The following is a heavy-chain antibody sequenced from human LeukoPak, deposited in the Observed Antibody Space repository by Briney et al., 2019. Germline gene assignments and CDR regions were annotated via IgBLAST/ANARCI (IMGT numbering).Heavy chain of an antibody. D-gene: IGHD3-9*01. CDR1: GFTFSSYD. CDR2: IGTAGDT. CDR3: ARGRGYDILTGYPRGLYGMDV. J-gene: IGHJ6*02. V-gene: IGHV3-13*04. Sequence: GGSLRLSCAASGFTFSSYDMHWVRQATGKSLEWVSAIGTAGDTYYPGSVKGRFTISRENAKNSLYLQMNSLRAGDTAVYYCARGRGYDILTGYPRGLYGMDVWGQGTTVTVSS.